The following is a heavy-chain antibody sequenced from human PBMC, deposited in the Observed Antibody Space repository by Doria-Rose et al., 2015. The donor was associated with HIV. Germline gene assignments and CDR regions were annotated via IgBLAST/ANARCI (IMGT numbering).Heavy chain of an antibody. CDR2: IFSDDER. D-gene: IGHD6-13*01. V-gene: IGHV2-26*01. CDR1: GVSLSSPGMG. Sequence: SGPVLVRPTETLTLTCTVSGVSLSSPGMGVSWIRQPPGKALEWLANIFSDDERSYNTALKSRLTISGGTSKSQVVLTMTDMDPVDTATYYCARIKSSRWYHKYYFDFWGQGTLVIVSA. CDR3: ARIKSSRWYHKYYFDF. J-gene: IGHJ4*02.